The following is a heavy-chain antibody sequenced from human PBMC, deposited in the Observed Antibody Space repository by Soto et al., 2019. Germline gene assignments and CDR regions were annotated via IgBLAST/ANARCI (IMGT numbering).Heavy chain of an antibody. CDR2: ILSNYNT. V-gene: IGHV3-23*05. J-gene: IGHJ4*02. CDR1: GFRFRDYT. D-gene: IGHD2-8*01. CDR3: ARRVNGYFDY. Sequence: EVQLLESGGGLVQPGGSLTLSCAASGFRFRDYTMSWVRQAPGKVLESISVILSNYNTYYTDSVRGRFTISRDSSKNMLCLQMNSLRAEDTAVYYCARRVNGYFDYWGQGALVTVSS.